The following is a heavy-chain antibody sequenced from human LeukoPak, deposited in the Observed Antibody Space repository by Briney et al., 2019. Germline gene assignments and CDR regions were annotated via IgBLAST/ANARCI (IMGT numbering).Heavy chain of an antibody. J-gene: IGHJ6*03. D-gene: IGHD2-2*01. Sequence: GGSLRLSCAASGFTFSSYEMNWVRQAPGNGLEWVSYISSSVSTIYYADSVKGRFTISRDNAKNSLYLQMNSLRAEDTAVYYCARDCCSSTSCSGGDYYYYMDVWGKGTTVTVSS. V-gene: IGHV3-48*03. CDR1: GFTFSSYE. CDR2: ISSSVSTI. CDR3: ARDCCSSTSCSGGDYYYYMDV.